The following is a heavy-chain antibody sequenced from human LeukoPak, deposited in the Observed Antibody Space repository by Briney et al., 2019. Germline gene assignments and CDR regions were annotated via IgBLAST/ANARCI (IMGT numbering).Heavy chain of an antibody. J-gene: IGHJ4*02. D-gene: IGHD1-14*01. CDR2: IWYDGSNK. V-gene: IGHV3-33*01. CDR1: GFSFSSYG. CDR3: ARGNRPVFDY. Sequence: GGSLRLSCAASGFSFSSYGIHWVRQAPGKGLGWVAVIWYDGSNKYYADSVKGRFTISRDNSKNTLYLQVNSLRAEDTAVYYCARGNRPVFDYWGQGTLVTVSS.